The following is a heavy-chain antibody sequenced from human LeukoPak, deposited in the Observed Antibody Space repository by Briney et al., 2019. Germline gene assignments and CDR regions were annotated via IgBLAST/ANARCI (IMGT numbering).Heavy chain of an antibody. V-gene: IGHV3-23*01. CDR2: ISGSGGST. D-gene: IGHD2-2*01. Sequence: PGGSLRLACAASGFTFSSYGIRWVRQAAGKGLGWVSAISGSGGSTYYGDSVKGRFTISRDNSKNTLYLQMNSLRAEDTDVSYCAKGVVPAAMMGDYWGQGTLVTVSS. CDR1: GFTFSSYG. J-gene: IGHJ4*02. CDR3: AKGVVPAAMMGDY.